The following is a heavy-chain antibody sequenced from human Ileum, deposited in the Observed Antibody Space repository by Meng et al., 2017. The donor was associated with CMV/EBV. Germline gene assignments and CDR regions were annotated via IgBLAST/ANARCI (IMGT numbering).Heavy chain of an antibody. CDR3: AKDQADFDWNFDY. Sequence: AASGFTFRNYAMSWIRQAPGKGLEWLSAISGSAGLTYYSDSVKGRFTISRDNSRNTLYLHMNGLRAEDTATYYCAKDQADFDWNFDYWGQGTLVTVSS. J-gene: IGHJ4*02. CDR1: GFTFRNYA. D-gene: IGHD3-9*01. CDR2: ISGSAGLT. V-gene: IGHV3-23*01.